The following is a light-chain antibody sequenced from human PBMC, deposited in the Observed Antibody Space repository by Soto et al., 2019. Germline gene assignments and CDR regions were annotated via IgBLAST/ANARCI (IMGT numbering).Light chain of an antibody. CDR2: DAS. Sequence: EIVLSQYPATLSLSPGERATLSCRASQSVSSYLAWYQQKPGQAPRPLIYDASNRATGIPARFSGSGSGTDFTLTISSLEPEDFAVYYCQQRSHWPALTFGGATKV. CDR1: QSVSSY. CDR3: QQRSHWPALT. J-gene: IGKJ4*01. V-gene: IGKV3-11*01.